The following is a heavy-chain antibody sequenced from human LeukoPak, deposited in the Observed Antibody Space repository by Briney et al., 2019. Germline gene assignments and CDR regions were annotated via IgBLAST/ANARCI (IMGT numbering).Heavy chain of an antibody. D-gene: IGHD1-26*01. Sequence: GGSLRLSSATSGFIFSGCWMSWVRRAPGKGLEWVANINKDGKEQYYVDSVKGRFTISRDNTKNSLHLQMNSLRAEDTAVYYCAKEDGWDLIDNWGQGTLVTVSS. CDR1: GFIFSGCW. J-gene: IGHJ4*02. V-gene: IGHV3-7*01. CDR3: AKEDGWDLIDN. CDR2: INKDGKEQ.